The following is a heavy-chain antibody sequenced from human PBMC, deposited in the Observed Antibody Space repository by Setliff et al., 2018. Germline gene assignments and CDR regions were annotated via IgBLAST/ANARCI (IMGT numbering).Heavy chain of an antibody. D-gene: IGHD3-22*01. J-gene: IGHJ2*01. CDR2: ISAYNGNT. Sequence: ASVKVSCKASGYTFTNYGINWVRQAPGQGLEWLGWISAYNGNTHYAQKLQGRVSMTTDTSTSTAYMELRSLRSDDTAVYYCARNYYDSSGYPHFDLWGRGTLVTVSS. CDR3: ARNYYDSSGYPHFDL. CDR1: GYTFTNYG. V-gene: IGHV1-18*01.